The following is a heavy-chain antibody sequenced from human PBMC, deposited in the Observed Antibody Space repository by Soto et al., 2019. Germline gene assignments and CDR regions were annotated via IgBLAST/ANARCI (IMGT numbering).Heavy chain of an antibody. D-gene: IGHD6-19*01. J-gene: IGHJ4*02. V-gene: IGHV5-51*01. Sequence: PGESLKISCKGSGYSFTSYWIGWVRQMPGKGLEWMGIIYPGDSDTRYSPSFQGQVIISADKSISTAYLQWSSLKASDTAMYYCARSLSSAWYGGNYWGQGTLVTVSS. CDR1: GYSFTSYW. CDR2: IYPGDSDT. CDR3: ARSLSSAWYGGNY.